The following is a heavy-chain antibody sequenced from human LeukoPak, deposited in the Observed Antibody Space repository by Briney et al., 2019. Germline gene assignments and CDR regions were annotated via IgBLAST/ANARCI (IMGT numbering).Heavy chain of an antibody. D-gene: IGHD5-18*01. CDR3: AKSSGYSYGEPFDY. Sequence: PGGSLRLSCAASGFTFSSYAMSWVRQAPGKGLEWVSAISGSGGSTYYADSVKGRFTISRDNSKNTLYLQMNSLRAEGTAVYYCAKSSGYSYGEPFDYWGQGTLVTVSS. V-gene: IGHV3-23*01. J-gene: IGHJ4*02. CDR2: ISGSGGST. CDR1: GFTFSSYA.